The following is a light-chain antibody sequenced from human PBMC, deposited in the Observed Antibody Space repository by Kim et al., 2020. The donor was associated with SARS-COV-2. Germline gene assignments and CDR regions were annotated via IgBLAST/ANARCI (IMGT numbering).Light chain of an antibody. J-gene: IGKJ4*01. CDR1: QDIKNW. Sequence: DIQMTQFPSSVSASVGDRVTITCRASQDIKNWLAWYQKKPGNPPKLLIYAAASLQSGVPSRFSGSGSGTDFTLTISSLQPEDFATYFCQQDISLPRAFGGGTKVDIK. CDR2: AAA. CDR3: QQDISLPRA. V-gene: IGKV1-12*01.